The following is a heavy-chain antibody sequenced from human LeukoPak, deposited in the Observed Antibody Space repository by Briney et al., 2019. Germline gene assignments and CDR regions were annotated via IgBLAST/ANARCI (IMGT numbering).Heavy chain of an antibody. D-gene: IGHD3-22*01. CDR2: INAGNGNT. CDR3: ARRPYYYDSSDLIEYFQH. Sequence: GASVKVSCKASGYTFTSYAMHWVRQAPGQRLEWMGWINAGNGNTKYSQKFQGRVTITRDTSASTAYMELSSLRPEDTAVYYCARRPYYYDSSDLIEYFQHWGQGTLVTVSS. J-gene: IGHJ1*01. CDR1: GYTFTSYA. V-gene: IGHV1-3*01.